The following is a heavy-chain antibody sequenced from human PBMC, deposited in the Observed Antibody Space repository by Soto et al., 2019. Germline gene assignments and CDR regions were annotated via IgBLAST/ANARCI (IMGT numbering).Heavy chain of an antibody. CDR3: ARGHYYDSSGYYTPGYYGMDV. D-gene: IGHD3-22*01. CDR1: GYTFTSYD. CDR2: MNPNFGTA. Sequence: SVKVSCKASGYTFTSYDINWVRQATGQGLEWMGWMNPNFGTANYAQKFQGRVTITVDESTSTAYMELSSLRSEDTAVYYCARGHYYDSSGYYTPGYYGMDVWGQGTTVTVSS. J-gene: IGHJ6*02. V-gene: IGHV1-69*13.